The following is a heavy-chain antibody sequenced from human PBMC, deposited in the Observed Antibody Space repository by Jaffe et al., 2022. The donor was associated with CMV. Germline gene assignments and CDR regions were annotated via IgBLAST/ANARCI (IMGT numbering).Heavy chain of an antibody. D-gene: IGHD6-19*01. V-gene: IGHV3-9*01. CDR3: AKALYSSGWQHYFDY. Sequence: EVQLVESGGGLVQPGRSLRLSCAASGFTFDDYAMHWVRQAPGKGLEWVSGISWNSGSIGYADSVKGRFTISRDNAKNSLYLQMNSLRAEDTALYYCAKALYSSGWQHYFDYWGQGTLVTVSS. CDR1: GFTFDDYA. CDR2: ISWNSGSI. J-gene: IGHJ4*02.